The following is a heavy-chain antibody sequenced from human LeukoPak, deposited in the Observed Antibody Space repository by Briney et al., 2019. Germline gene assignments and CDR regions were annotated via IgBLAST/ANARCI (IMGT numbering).Heavy chain of an antibody. V-gene: IGHV1-69*05. CDR3: ARHSCSSTSCNLDAFDI. CDR2: IIPIFGTA. Sequence: SVNVSCKASGGTFSSYAISWVRQAPGQGLEWMGGIIPIFGTANYAQKFQGRVTITTDESTSTAYMELSSLRSEDTAVYYCARHSCSSTSCNLDAFDIWGQGTMVTVSS. CDR1: GGTFSSYA. D-gene: IGHD2-2*01. J-gene: IGHJ3*02.